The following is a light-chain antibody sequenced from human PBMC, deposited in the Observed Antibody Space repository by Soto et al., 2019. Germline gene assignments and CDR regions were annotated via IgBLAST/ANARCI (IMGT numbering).Light chain of an antibody. V-gene: IGLV2-14*01. CDR1: SSDVGGYNY. Sequence: QSVLTQPASVSGSPGQSITISCTGTSSDVGGYNYVSWYQQHPGKGPKLMIYEVTNRPSGVSFRFSGSKSGNTASLTISGLQAEDEADYYCSSYTAINTVTFGGGTKLT. J-gene: IGLJ2*01. CDR3: SSYTAINTVT. CDR2: EVT.